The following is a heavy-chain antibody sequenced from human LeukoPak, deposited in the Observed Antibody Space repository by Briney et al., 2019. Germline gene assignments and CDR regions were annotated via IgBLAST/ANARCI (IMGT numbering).Heavy chain of an antibody. CDR3: ARLNIVWLVTL. CDR2: ISYSGGT. J-gene: IGHJ4*02. Sequence: SETLSLTCTVSGGSISSSNYYWGWIRQPPGKGLEWIGSISYSGGTYYNPSLKSRVTISVDTSKNQFSLKLSSVTAADTAVYYCARLNIVWLVTLWGQGTLVTVSS. D-gene: IGHD6-19*01. V-gene: IGHV4-39*01. CDR1: GGSISSSNYY.